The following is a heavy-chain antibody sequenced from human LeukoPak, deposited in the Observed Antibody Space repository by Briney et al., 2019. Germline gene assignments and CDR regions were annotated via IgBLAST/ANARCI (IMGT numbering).Heavy chain of an antibody. J-gene: IGHJ4*02. CDR3: GKHDSASDY. D-gene: IGHD1-26*01. CDR2: IRSDGSGE. CDR1: GFIFSDYG. V-gene: IGHV3-30*02. Sequence: GGSLRLSCVASGFIFSDYGMHWVRQAPGKGLEWVAFIRSDGSGEYYTGSVKGRFTISRDNPKNTLYVQMNSLRLEDTAVYYCGKHDSASDYWGQGTLVTVSS.